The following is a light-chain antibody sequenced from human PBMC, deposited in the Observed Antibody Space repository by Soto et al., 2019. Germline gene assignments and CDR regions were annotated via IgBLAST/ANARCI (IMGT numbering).Light chain of an antibody. CDR1: QSVSSN. Sequence: EIVMTQSPVTLSVSPGERATLYCRAGQSVSSNLAWYQQKPGQAPRLLIYGASTRAPGIPARFTGSGSGTEFTLTISSLQFDDSAVYYCQQYNNWWTFGQGTKVDIK. CDR3: QQYNNWWT. J-gene: IGKJ1*01. V-gene: IGKV3-15*01. CDR2: GAS.